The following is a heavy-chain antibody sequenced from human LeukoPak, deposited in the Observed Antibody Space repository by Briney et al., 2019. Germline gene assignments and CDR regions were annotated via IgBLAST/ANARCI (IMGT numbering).Heavy chain of an antibody. J-gene: IGHJ4*02. CDR1: GFTFSSYS. CDR2: ISSSSSYI. CDR3: ARGAERYCSSTSCYTDH. V-gene: IGHV3-21*01. D-gene: IGHD2-2*02. Sequence: GGSLRLSCAASGFTFSSYSMNWVRQAPGKGLEWVSSISSSSSYIYYADSVKGRFTISRDNAKNSLYLQMNSLRAEDTAVYYCARGAERYCSSTSCYTDHWGQGTLVTVSS.